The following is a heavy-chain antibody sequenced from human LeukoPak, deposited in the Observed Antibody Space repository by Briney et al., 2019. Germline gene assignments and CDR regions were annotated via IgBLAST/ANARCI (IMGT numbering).Heavy chain of an antibody. CDR1: GFSFSNYG. CDR2: VSASGAST. V-gene: IGHV3-23*01. D-gene: IGHD3-10*01. Sequence: GGSLRLSCAASGFSFSNYGMSWVRQAPGKGLEWVSGVSASGASTYSEDSVKGRFIISRDNSKNTVFLQMNSLRAEDTAVYYCAKDRFGDHSILNDYWGQGTLVTVSS. CDR3: AKDRFGDHSILNDY. J-gene: IGHJ4*02.